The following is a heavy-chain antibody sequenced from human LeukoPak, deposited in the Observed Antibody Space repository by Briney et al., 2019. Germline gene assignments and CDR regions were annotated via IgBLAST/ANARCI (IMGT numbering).Heavy chain of an antibody. J-gene: IGHJ6*02. CDR1: GGSISSGTYY. D-gene: IGHD2-15*01. CDR2: IYYSGST. CDR3: ARGYCSGGSCYSPYYYYGMDV. V-gene: IGHV4-31*03. Sequence: SETLSLTCTVSGGSISSGTYYWSWIRQHPGKGLEWIGYIYYSGSTYYNPSLKSRVTISVDTSKNQFSLKLSSVTAADTAVYYCARGYCSGGSCYSPYYYYGMDVWGQGTTVTVSS.